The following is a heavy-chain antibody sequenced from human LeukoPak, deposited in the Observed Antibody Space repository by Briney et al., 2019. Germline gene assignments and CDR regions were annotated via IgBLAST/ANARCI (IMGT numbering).Heavy chain of an antibody. J-gene: IGHJ3*02. V-gene: IGHV4-4*07. CDR3: AGGWLLFDAFDI. D-gene: IGHD3-3*01. CDR1: GGSISSYY. Sequence: MPSETLSLTCTVSGGSISSYYWSWIRQPAGKGLEWIGRIYTSGSTNYNLSLKSRVTMSVDTSKNQFSLKLSSVTAADTAVYYCAGGWLLFDAFDIWGQGTMVTVSS. CDR2: IYTSGST.